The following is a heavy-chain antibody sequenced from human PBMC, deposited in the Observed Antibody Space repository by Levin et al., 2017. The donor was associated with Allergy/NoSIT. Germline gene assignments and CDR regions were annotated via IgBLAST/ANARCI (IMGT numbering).Heavy chain of an antibody. CDR1: GGSFSGYY. CDR3: ARVPRYCSGGSCSRGFGDY. Sequence: PSETLSLTCAVYGGSFSGYYWSWIRQPPGKGLEWIGEINHSGSTNYNPSLKSRVTISVDTSKNQFSLKLSSVTAADTAVYYCARVPRYCSGGSCSRGFGDYWGQGTLVTVSS. V-gene: IGHV4-34*01. CDR2: INHSGST. D-gene: IGHD2-15*01. J-gene: IGHJ4*02.